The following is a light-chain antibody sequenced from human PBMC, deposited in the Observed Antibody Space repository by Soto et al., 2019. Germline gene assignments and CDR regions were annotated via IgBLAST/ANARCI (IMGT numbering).Light chain of an antibody. J-gene: IGKJ4*01. CDR1: QSISSW. CDR3: QQSYTAPLT. Sequence: DIQMTQSPSTLSASVGDRVTITCRASQSISSWLAWYQQKPGKAPNLLIFAASTLQSGVPSRFSGSGSGTDFTLTIRSPQPEDFATYYCQQSYTAPLTFGGGTKVGIK. V-gene: IGKV1-39*01. CDR2: AAS.